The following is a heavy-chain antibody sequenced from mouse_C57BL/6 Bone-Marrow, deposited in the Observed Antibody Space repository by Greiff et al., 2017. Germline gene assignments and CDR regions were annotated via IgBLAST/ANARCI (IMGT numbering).Heavy chain of an antibody. J-gene: IGHJ3*01. D-gene: IGHD2-3*01. CDR2: IWGDGST. CDR1: GFSLTSYG. V-gene: IGHV2-3*01. CDR3: AKAEIYDGYYEWGWFAY. Sequence: VKLMESGPGLVAPSQSLSITCTVSGFSLTSYGVSWVRQPPGKGLEWLGVIWGDGSTNYHSALISRLSISKDNSKSQVFLKLKSLQTDDTATDYCAKAEIYDGYYEWGWFAYWGQGTLGTVSA.